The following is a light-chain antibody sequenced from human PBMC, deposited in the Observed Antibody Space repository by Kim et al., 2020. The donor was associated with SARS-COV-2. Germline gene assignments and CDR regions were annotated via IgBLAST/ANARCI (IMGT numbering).Light chain of an antibody. J-gene: IGKJ1*01. CDR2: DAS. CDR3: QQYDNLWT. Sequence: DIQMTQSPSSLSASVGDRVTITCQASQDISNYLNWYQQKPGKAPKLLIYDASNLETGVPSRFSGSGSGTDFTFTISSLQPEDIATYYCQQYDNLWTFGRGTKVDIK. V-gene: IGKV1-33*01. CDR1: QDISNY.